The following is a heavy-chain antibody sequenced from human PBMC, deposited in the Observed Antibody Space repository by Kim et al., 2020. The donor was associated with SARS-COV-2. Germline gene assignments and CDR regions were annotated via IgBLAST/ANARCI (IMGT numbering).Heavy chain of an antibody. CDR2: ISSNGGST. Sequence: GGSLRLSCAASGFTFSSYAMHWVRQAPGKGLEYVSAISSNGGSTYYANSVKGRFTISRDNSKNTLYLQMGSLRAEDMAVYYCARGGPDIAAVGFDYWGQGTLVTVSS. D-gene: IGHD6-13*01. CDR1: GFTFSSYA. CDR3: ARGGPDIAAVGFDY. J-gene: IGHJ4*02. V-gene: IGHV3-64*01.